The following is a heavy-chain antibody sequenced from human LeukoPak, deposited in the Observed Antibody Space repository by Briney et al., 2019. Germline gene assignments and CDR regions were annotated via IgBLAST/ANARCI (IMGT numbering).Heavy chain of an antibody. CDR2: ISYNSDTI. Sequence: PGGSLRLSCAASGFTFDDYAMHWVRQAPGTGLEWASGISYNSDTIAYADSVKGRFTSSRDNAKNSLYLQMNSLRAEDTALYYCAKDYCGGDCYSCGYFDLWGRGTLVTVSS. CDR3: AKDYCGGDCYSCGYFDL. CDR1: GFTFDDYA. J-gene: IGHJ2*01. V-gene: IGHV3-9*01. D-gene: IGHD2-21*02.